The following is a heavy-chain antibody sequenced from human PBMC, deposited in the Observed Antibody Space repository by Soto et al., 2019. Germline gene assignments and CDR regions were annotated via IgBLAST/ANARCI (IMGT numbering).Heavy chain of an antibody. CDR3: AKDMGMRPAAIASPDAFDI. D-gene: IGHD2-2*01. CDR1: GFTFDDYA. J-gene: IGHJ3*02. Sequence: EVQLVESGGGLVQPGRSLRLSCAASGFTFDDYAMHWVRQAPGKGLEWVSGISWNSGSIGYADSVKGRFTISRDNAKNSLYLQMNSLRAEDTALYYCAKDMGMRPAAIASPDAFDIWGQGTMVTVSS. CDR2: ISWNSGSI. V-gene: IGHV3-9*01.